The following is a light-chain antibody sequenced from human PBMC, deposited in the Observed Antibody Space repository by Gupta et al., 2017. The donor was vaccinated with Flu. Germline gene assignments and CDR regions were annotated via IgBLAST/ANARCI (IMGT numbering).Light chain of an antibody. J-gene: IGLJ3*02. V-gene: IGLV1-44*01. CDR2: TNN. CDR3: ASWDDSLNGQV. CDR1: SSNIGRNT. Sequence: QSVLTQPLSASGTPGQRVTISCSGSSSNIGRNTVNWYHQSPGTAPSLLIYTNNPRPPGVPDRFSASKSGTSASLAISGLQSGDEADYYCASWDDSLNGQVFGGGTKLTVL.